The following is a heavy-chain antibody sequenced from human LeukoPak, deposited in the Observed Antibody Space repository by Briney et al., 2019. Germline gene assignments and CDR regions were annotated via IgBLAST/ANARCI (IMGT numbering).Heavy chain of an antibody. CDR1: GGSISSGDYY. V-gene: IGHV4-30-4*01. J-gene: IGHJ4*02. CDR3: AREYGSAVDY. D-gene: IGHD3-10*01. CDR2: IFYSGST. Sequence: SESLSLTCTVAGGSISSGDYYWSWIRQPPGKGLEWIGYIFYSGSTYYSPSLESPVTISVDTSKSQFSLKLSSVTAADTAVYYCAREYGSAVDYWGQGTLVTVSS.